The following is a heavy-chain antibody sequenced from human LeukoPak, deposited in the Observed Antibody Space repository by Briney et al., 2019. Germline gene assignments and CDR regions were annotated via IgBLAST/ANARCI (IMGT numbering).Heavy chain of an antibody. Sequence: SVTVSCKASGGTFSSYAISWVRQAPGQGLEWMGRIIPILGIANYAQKFQGRVTITADKSTSTAYMELSSLRSEDTAVYYCARDRGTAWPFDYWGQGTLVTVSS. CDR3: ARDRGTAWPFDY. V-gene: IGHV1-69*04. CDR2: IIPILGIA. D-gene: IGHD1-1*01. CDR1: GGTFSSYA. J-gene: IGHJ4*02.